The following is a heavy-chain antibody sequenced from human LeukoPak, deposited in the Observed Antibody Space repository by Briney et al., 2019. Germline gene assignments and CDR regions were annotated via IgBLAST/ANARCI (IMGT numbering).Heavy chain of an antibody. D-gene: IGHD3-10*01. V-gene: IGHV3-9*01. CDR2: ISWNSGSI. J-gene: IGHJ5*02. CDR3: AKDSYGSGHNWFDP. CDR1: GFTFDDYA. Sequence: YPGGSLRLSCAASGFTFDDYAMHWVRQAPGKGLEWVSGISWNSGSIGYADSVKGRFTISRDNAKNSLYLQMNSLRAEDTALYYCAKDSYGSGHNWFDPWGQGTLVTVSS.